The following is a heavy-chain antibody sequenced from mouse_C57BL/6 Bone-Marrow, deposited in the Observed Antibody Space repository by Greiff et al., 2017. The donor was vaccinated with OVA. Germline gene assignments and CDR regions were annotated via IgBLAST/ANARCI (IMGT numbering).Heavy chain of an antibody. V-gene: IGHV1-62-2*01. CDR2: FYPGSGSI. D-gene: IGHD4-1*01. J-gene: IGHJ3*01. CDR1: GYTFTEYT. Sequence: QVQLKESGAELVKPGASVKLSCKASGYTFTEYTIHWVQQRSGQGLEWIGWFYPGSGSIKYNEKFKDKATLTADKSSSTVYLERSRLTSEDAAVYFCARHEGLTGTSGFAYWGQGTLVTVSA. CDR3: ARHEGLTGTSGFAY.